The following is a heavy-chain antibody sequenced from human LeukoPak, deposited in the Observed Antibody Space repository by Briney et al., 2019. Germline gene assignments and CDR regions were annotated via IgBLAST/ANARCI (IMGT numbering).Heavy chain of an antibody. CDR1: GGSISSYY. CDR2: IYHSGST. CDR3: ASGLGYCTSTSCFDMDDY. D-gene: IGHD2-2*01. J-gene: IGHJ4*02. Sequence: SETLSLTYTVSGGSISSYYWSWVRQPPGKGLEWIGEIYHSGSTNYNPSLKSRVTISVDKSKNQFSLKLSSVTAADTAVYYCASGLGYCTSTSCFDMDDYWGQGTLVTVSS. V-gene: IGHV4-59*12.